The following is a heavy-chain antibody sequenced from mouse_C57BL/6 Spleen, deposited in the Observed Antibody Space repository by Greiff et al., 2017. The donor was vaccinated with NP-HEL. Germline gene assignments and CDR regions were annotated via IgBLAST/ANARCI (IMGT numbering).Heavy chain of an antibody. CDR3: AREGYSWYFDV. J-gene: IGHJ1*03. D-gene: IGHD2-3*01. Sequence: VQLQESGPELVKPGASVKISCKASGYAFSSSGMNWVKQRPGKGLEWIGRIYPGDGDTNYNGKFKGKATLTADKSSSTAYMQLSSLTSEDSAVYFCAREGYSWYFDVWGTGTTVTVSS. V-gene: IGHV1-82*01. CDR2: IYPGDGDT. CDR1: GYAFSSSG.